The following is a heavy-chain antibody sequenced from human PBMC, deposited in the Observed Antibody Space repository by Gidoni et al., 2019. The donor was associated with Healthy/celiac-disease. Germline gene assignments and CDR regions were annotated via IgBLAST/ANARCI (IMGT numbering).Heavy chain of an antibody. CDR2: IYYSGST. CDR1: GGSISSSSYY. D-gene: IGHD5-12*01. Sequence: QLQLQESGPGLVKPSETLSLTCPVSGGSISSSSYYWGWIRQPPGKGLEWIGSIYYSGSTYYNPSLKSRVTISVDTSKNQCSLKLSSVTAADTAVYYCARRARVGGYNYLAYYFDYWGQGTLVTVSS. J-gene: IGHJ4*02. CDR3: ARRARVGGYNYLAYYFDY. V-gene: IGHV4-39*01.